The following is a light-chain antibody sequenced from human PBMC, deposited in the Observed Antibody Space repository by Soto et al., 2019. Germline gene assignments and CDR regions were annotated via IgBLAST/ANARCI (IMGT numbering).Light chain of an antibody. Sequence: EILFTQSPVTLSLSPGDRATLSCRASQSLTNSFLAWYQQKPGQTPRLLIYGASFRATVIPDRFSGSGSGTDFTLTISRLEPEDFAVYFCQQYGRLPLSFGGGTKVDIK. J-gene: IGKJ4*01. V-gene: IGKV3-20*01. CDR2: GAS. CDR3: QQYGRLPLS. CDR1: QSLTNSF.